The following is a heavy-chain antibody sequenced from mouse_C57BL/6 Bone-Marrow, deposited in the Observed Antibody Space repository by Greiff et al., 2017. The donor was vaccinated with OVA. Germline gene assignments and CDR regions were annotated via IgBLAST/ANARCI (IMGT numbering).Heavy chain of an antibody. V-gene: IGHV5-17*01. Sequence: EVQLVESGGGLVKPGGSLKLSCAASGFTFSDYGMHWVRQAPEKGLEWVAYISSGSSTIYYADTVKGRFTISRDNAKNTLFLQMTSLRSEDTAMYYCARGGSSYLPYWYFDVWGTGTTVTVSS. CDR1: GFTFSDYG. D-gene: IGHD1-1*01. J-gene: IGHJ1*03. CDR2: ISSGSSTI. CDR3: ARGGSSYLPYWYFDV.